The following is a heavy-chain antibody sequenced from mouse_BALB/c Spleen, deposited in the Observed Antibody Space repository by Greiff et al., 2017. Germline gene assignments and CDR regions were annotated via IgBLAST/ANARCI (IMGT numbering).Heavy chain of an antibody. J-gene: IGHJ4*01. Sequence: QVQLQQSAAELARPGASVKMSCKASGYTFTSYTMHWVKQRPGQGLEWIGYINPSSGYTEYNQKFKDKTTLTADKSSSTAYMQLSSLTSEDSAVYYCARKWLRRYAMDYWGQGTSVTVSS. V-gene: IGHV1-4*02. D-gene: IGHD2-2*01. CDR2: INPSSGYT. CDR1: GYTFTSYT. CDR3: ARKWLRRYAMDY.